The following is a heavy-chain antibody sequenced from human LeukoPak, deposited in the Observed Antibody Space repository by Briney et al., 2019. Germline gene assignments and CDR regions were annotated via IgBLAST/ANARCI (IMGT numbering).Heavy chain of an antibody. V-gene: IGHV1-46*01. CDR1: GYTFTSYY. D-gene: IGHD6-6*01. Sequence: ASVKVSCKASGYTFTSYYMHWVRQAPGQGLEWMGIINPSGGGTSYAQKFQGRVTMTRDTSTSTVYMELSSLRSEDTAVYYCAREEYSSSGGPYYYYYYGMDVWGQGTTITVSS. CDR2: INPSGGGT. CDR3: AREEYSSSGGPYYYYYYGMDV. J-gene: IGHJ6*02.